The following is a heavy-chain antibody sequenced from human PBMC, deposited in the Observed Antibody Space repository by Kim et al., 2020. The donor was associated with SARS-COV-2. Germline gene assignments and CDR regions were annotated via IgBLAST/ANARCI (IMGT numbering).Heavy chain of an antibody. J-gene: IGHJ4*02. CDR1: GYTFTSYD. D-gene: IGHD1-26*01. CDR3: ARVGGAYSGSYSYYFDY. Sequence: ASVKVSCKASGYTFTSYDINWVRQATGQGLEWMGWMNPNSGNTGYAQKFQGRVTMTRNTSISTAYMELSSLRSEDTAVYYCARVGGAYSGSYSYYFDYWGQGTLVTVSS. CDR2: MNPNSGNT. V-gene: IGHV1-8*01.